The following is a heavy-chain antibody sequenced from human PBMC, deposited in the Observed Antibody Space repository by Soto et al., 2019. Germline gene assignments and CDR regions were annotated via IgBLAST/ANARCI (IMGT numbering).Heavy chain of an antibody. CDR2: ISPYNDQT. Sequence: QVQLVQSASEVMKPGASVKVSCKASGYTFIRYGITWVRQAPGQRLEWMGWISPYNDQTIYAQKLQGRVTMTADTSTRSVYMQLRSLKSDVMAVYYCARGGYYGNGWSKLSRYGLDVWVQVTSVTVSS. V-gene: IGHV1-18*03. D-gene: IGHD3-10*01. J-gene: IGHJ6*02. CDR1: GYTFIRYG. CDR3: ARGGYYGNGWSKLSRYGLDV.